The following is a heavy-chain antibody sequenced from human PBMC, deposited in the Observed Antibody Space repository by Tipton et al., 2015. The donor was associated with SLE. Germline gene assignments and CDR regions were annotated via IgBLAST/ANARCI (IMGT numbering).Heavy chain of an antibody. CDR1: GGSISSYY. V-gene: IGHV4-4*07. CDR3: ARDSRDSSSWYLDY. Sequence: TLSLTCTVSGGSISSYYWSWIRQPAGKGLEWIGRIYTSGSTNYNPSLKSRVTMSVDTSKNQFSLKLSSVTAADTAVYYCARDSRDSSSWYLDYWGQGTLVTVSS. CDR2: IYTSGST. J-gene: IGHJ4*02. D-gene: IGHD6-13*01.